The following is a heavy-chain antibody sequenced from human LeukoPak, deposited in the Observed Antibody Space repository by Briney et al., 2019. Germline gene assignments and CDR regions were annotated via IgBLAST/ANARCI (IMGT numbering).Heavy chain of an antibody. Sequence: GGSLRLSCAASGFTFGSYMMTWVRQAPGRGLEWVSTISSNGGSTYYADSVKGRFTISRDNSKNTLYLQMSSLRAENTAVYYCARYCSGASCYSGVDYWGQGTLVPVSS. J-gene: IGHJ4*02. CDR2: ISSNGGST. V-gene: IGHV3-23*01. CDR1: GFTFGSYM. D-gene: IGHD2-15*01. CDR3: ARYCSGASCYSGVDY.